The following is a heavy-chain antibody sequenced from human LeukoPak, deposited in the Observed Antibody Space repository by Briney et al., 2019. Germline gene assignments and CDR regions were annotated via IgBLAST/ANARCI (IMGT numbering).Heavy chain of an antibody. CDR3: ARRYVRESFDY. Sequence: SETLSLTCAVSGYFISTISSSYYWGWIRQPPGKGLEWIGSIHHGGNSYYNPSLKGRLTISVDTSKNQFSLKLSSVTAADTAVYYCARRYVRESFDYWGQGTLVTVSS. D-gene: IGHD3-16*01. CDR2: IHHGGNS. CDR1: GYFISTISSSYY. V-gene: IGHV4-38-2*01. J-gene: IGHJ4*02.